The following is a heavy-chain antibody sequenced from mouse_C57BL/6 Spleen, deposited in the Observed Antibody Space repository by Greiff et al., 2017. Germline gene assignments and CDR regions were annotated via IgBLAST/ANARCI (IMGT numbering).Heavy chain of an antibody. CDR2: IDPSDSYT. CDR1: GYTFTSYW. Sequence: VQLQQPGAELVKPGASVKLSCKASGYTFTSYWMQWVKQRPGQGLEWIGEIDPSDSYTNYNQKFKGKATLTVDTSSSTAYMQLSSLTSEDSAVYYCARKGTAQATSYAMDYWGQGTSVTVSS. V-gene: IGHV1-50*01. CDR3: ARKGTAQATSYAMDY. D-gene: IGHD3-2*02. J-gene: IGHJ4*01.